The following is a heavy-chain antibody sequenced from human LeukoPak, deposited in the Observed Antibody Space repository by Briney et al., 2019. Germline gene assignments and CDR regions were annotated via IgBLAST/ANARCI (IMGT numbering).Heavy chain of an antibody. V-gene: IGHV4-61*01. CDR1: GGSISSSSYY. CDR3: ARGGSGWYGGSFDY. J-gene: IGHJ4*02. Sequence: PSETLSLTCTVSGGSISSSSYYWSWIRQPPGKGLEWIGYIYYSGSTNYNPSLKSRVTISVDTSKNQFSLKLSSVTAADTAVYYCARGGSGWYGGSFDYWGQGTLVTVSS. CDR2: IYYSGST. D-gene: IGHD6-19*01.